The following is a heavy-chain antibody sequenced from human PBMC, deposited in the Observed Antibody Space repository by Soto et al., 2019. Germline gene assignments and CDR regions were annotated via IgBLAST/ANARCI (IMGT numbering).Heavy chain of an antibody. CDR3: ARDAHEGTTGTYYYYYYGMDV. CDR1: GYTFTGYY. J-gene: IGHJ6*02. CDR2: INPNSGGT. D-gene: IGHD1-1*01. V-gene: IGHV1-2*04. Sequence: ASVKVSCKASGYTFTGYYMHWVRQAPGQGLEWMGWINPNSGGTNYAQKFQGWVTMTRDTSISTAYMELSRLRSDDTAVYYCARDAHEGTTGTYYYYYYGMDVWGQGTTVTVSS.